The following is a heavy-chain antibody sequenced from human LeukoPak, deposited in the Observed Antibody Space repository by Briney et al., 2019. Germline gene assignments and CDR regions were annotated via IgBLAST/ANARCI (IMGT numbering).Heavy chain of an antibody. CDR2: IYYDGNTQ. J-gene: IGHJ4*02. CDR3: ARWGAGRTSDY. D-gene: IGHD1-26*01. V-gene: IGHV3-33*01. CDR1: GFTFSSNS. Sequence: PGGSLRLSCAASGFTFSSNSMHWVCQGPAKGLGWVAVIYYDGNTQYYADSVKGRFTISRDNFKKTLFLQMNSLRADDTAVYYCARWGAGRTSDYWGQGTLVTVSS.